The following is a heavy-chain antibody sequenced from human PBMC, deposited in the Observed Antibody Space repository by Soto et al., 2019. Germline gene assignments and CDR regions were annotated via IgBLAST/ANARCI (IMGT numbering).Heavy chain of an antibody. V-gene: IGHV3-23*01. CDR3: ARLTFRVEHYDILTGYYKDCWFDP. D-gene: IGHD3-9*01. J-gene: IGHJ5*02. Sequence: GGSLRLSCAASGFTFSSYAMSWVRQAPGKGLEWVSAISGSGGSTYYADSVKGRFTISRDNSKNTLYLQMNSLRAEDTAVYYCARLTFRVEHYDILTGYYKDCWFDPWGQGTLVTSPQ. CDR1: GFTFSSYA. CDR2: ISGSGGST.